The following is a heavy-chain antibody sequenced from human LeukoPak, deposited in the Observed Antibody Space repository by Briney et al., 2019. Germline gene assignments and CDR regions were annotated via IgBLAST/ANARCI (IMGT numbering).Heavy chain of an antibody. V-gene: IGHV3-30-3*01. Sequence: PGRSLRLSCAASGFTFSSYAMHWVRQAPGKGLEWVAVISYDGSNKYYADSVKGRFTISRDNSKNTLYLQMNSLRAEDTAVYYCARGGPAAMIIYYFDYWGQGTLVTVSS. J-gene: IGHJ4*02. CDR1: GFTFSSYA. D-gene: IGHD2-2*01. CDR2: ISYDGSNK. CDR3: ARGGPAAMIIYYFDY.